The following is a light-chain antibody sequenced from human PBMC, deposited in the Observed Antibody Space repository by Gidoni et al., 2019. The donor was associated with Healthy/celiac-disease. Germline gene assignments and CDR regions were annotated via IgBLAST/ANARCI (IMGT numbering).Light chain of an antibody. J-gene: IGKJ1*01. CDR1: QSVLYSSNNKNY. V-gene: IGKV4-1*01. CDR3: QQYYSTPPA. Sequence: DIVMTQSPDSLAVSLGERATINCKSSQSVLYSSNNKNYLAWYQRKPGQPPKLLIYWASTLESGVPDRFSGSGSGTDFTLTISSLQAEDVAVSYCQQYYSTPPAFGQGTKVEIK. CDR2: WAS.